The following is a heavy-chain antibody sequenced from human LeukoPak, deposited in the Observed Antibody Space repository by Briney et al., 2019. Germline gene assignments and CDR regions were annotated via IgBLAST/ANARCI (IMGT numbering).Heavy chain of an antibody. Sequence: GGSLRLSCAASGFTFNKYTMNWVRQAPGKGLEWVSYISSSGSTIYYADSVKGRFTISRDNAKNSLYLQMNSLRAEDTAVYYCARESMITFGGVIVNPFDPWGQGTLVTVSS. CDR3: ARESMITFGGVIVNPFDP. CDR2: ISSSGSTI. V-gene: IGHV3-48*04. D-gene: IGHD3-16*02. J-gene: IGHJ5*02. CDR1: GFTFNKYT.